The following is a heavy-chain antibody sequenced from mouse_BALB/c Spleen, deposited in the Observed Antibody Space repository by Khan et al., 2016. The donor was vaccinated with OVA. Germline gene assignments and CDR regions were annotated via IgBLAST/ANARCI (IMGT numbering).Heavy chain of an antibody. CDR1: GYTFTNYY. J-gene: IGHJ3*01. Sequence: QVQLQQSGAELVKPGASVRLSCKASGYTFTNYYLYWVKQRPGHGLEWIGDINPSNGGTNFNEKFKNKVTLTVDKSSSTAYMQLSSLTSEDSAVYYCSRSVYGTFAYWGQGALVTVSA. D-gene: IGHD2-1*01. CDR2: INPSNGGT. CDR3: SRSVYGTFAY. V-gene: IGHV1S81*02.